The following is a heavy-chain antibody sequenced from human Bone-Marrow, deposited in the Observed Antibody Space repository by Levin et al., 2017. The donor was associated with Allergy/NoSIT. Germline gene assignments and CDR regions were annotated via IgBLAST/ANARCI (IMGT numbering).Heavy chain of an antibody. J-gene: IGHJ4*02. D-gene: IGHD4-17*01. V-gene: IGHV3-30*18. Sequence: TGGSLRLSCAASGFTFSSYGMHWVRQAPGKGLEWVAVISYDGSNKYYADSVKGRFTISRDNSKNTLYLQMNSLRAEDTAVYYCAKDLVHDYGDSPQPTFDYWGQGTLVTVSS. CDR2: ISYDGSNK. CDR3: AKDLVHDYGDSPQPTFDY. CDR1: GFTFSSYG.